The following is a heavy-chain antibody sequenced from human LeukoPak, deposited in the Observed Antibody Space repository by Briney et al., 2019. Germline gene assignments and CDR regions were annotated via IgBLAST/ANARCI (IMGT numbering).Heavy chain of an antibody. CDR1: GFTLSSNY. Sequence: GGSLRLSCAASGFTLSSNYMSWVRQAPGKGLEWVSLIYSGGSTYYPDSVKGRFTISRDNSKNTLYLQMNSLRAEDTAVYYCARESYYWGQGTLVTVSS. J-gene: IGHJ4*02. V-gene: IGHV3-53*01. CDR3: ARESYY. CDR2: IYSGGST.